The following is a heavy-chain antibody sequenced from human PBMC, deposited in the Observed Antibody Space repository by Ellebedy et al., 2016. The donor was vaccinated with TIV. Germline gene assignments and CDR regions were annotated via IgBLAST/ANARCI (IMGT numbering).Heavy chain of an antibody. D-gene: IGHD2-21*01. CDR2: ISYSGYT. CDR3: ARHGGEAYFAGIDY. J-gene: IGHJ4*02. V-gene: IGHV4-39*01. Sequence: SETLSLXXTVSGGSISSSNYYWGWIRQPPGKGLEWIGIISYSGYTYYNPSLQSRVTISVDTSKNQLSLKLSSVTAADTAVYYCARHGGEAYFAGIDYWGQGALVTVSS. CDR1: GGSISSSNYY.